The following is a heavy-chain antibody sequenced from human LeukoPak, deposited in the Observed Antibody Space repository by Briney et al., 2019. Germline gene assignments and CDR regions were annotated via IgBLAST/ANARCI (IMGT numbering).Heavy chain of an antibody. CDR2: VHLSGRT. CDR3: AREGGPYRPLDY. Sequence: SGTLSLTCGLSGGSPSTTNSWTWVRQPPGEGLEWIGEVHLSGRTHYNPSRESRVTMSVDMSKNHISLRLSSVTAADTAVYYCAREGGPYRPLDYSGQGTLVTVSS. V-gene: IGHV4-4*02. CDR1: GGSPSTTNS. J-gene: IGHJ4*02.